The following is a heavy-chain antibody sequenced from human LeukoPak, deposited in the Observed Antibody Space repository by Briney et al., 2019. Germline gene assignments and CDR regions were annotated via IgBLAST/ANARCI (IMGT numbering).Heavy chain of an antibody. CDR1: GGSISSGGYY. D-gene: IGHD3-22*01. CDR3: ARLTYDSSGYRFDY. V-gene: IGHV4-30-2*01. J-gene: IGHJ4*02. CDR2: IYHSGST. Sequence: PSETLSLTCTVSGGSISSGGYYWSWIRQPPGKGLEWIGYIYHSGSTYYNPSLKSRVTISVDRSKNQFSLKLSSVTAADTAVYYCARLTYDSSGYRFDYWGQGTLVTVSS.